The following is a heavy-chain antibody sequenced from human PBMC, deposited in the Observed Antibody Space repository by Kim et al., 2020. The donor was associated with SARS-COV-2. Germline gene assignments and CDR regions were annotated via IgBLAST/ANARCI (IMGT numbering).Heavy chain of an antibody. CDR3: ARGGVGILTGTFGY. CDR1: GGSISSGGYY. CDR2: IYYSGST. Sequence: SETLSLTCTVSGGSISSGGYYWSWIRQHPGKGLEWIGYIYYSGSTYYNPSLKSRVTISVDTSKNQFSLKLSSVTAADTAVYYCARGGVGILTGTFGYWGQGTLVTVSS. D-gene: IGHD3-9*01. J-gene: IGHJ4*02. V-gene: IGHV4-31*03.